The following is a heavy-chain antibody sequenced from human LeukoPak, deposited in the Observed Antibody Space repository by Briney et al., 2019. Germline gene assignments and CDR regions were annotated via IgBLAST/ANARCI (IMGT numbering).Heavy chain of an antibody. CDR2: IYTSGST. J-gene: IGHJ4*02. Sequence: SETLSLTCTVSGGSISSGSYYWSWIRQPAGKGLEWIGRIYTSGSTNYNPSLKSRVTISVDTSKNQFSLKLTSVTAADTAVYYCARAGKYYGSGSYPYWGQGTLVTVSS. CDR3: ARAGKYYGSGSYPY. CDR1: GGSISSGSYY. D-gene: IGHD3-10*01. V-gene: IGHV4-61*02.